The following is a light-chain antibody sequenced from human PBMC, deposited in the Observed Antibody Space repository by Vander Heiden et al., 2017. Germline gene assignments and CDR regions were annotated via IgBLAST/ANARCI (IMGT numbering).Light chain of an antibody. CDR3: AAWDDSLSAEV. CDR1: SPNIGSNY. Sequence: QSVLTQPPSASGTPGQRVTISCSGSSPNIGSNYVYWYQQLPGTAPKRPIVCNNQRPSGVPDRFSGSKSGTSASLAISGLRSEDEADYYCAAWDDSLSAEVFGTGTKLTVL. V-gene: IGLV1-47*02. J-gene: IGLJ1*01. CDR2: CNN.